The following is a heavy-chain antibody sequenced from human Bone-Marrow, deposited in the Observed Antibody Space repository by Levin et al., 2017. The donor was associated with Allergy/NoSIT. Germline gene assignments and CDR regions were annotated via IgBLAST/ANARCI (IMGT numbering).Heavy chain of an antibody. J-gene: IGHJ6*03. Sequence: SCTASGFTLSHYSMNWVRQPPGKGLEWVAVIWYDGSNKYYADSVKGRFTVSRDNSKNTLYLQMNSLRAEDTAVYYCARDRYDMNVWGQGTTVIVSS. CDR1: GFTLSHYS. CDR2: IWYDGSNK. CDR3: ARDRYDMNV. V-gene: IGHV3-33*01.